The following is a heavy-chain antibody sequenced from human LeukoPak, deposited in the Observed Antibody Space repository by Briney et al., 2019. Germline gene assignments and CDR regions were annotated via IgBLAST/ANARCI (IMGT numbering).Heavy chain of an antibody. CDR2: TYYRSKWYN. J-gene: IGHJ4*02. Sequence: SQTLSLACVISGDSVSSDSAAWNWIRQSPPRGLEWLGRTYYRSKWYNDYALSVRSRITINPDASRNQFSLDLNSVTPEDTAIYYCVGGSGTFDYWGQGTLVTVSS. D-gene: IGHD1-7*01. V-gene: IGHV6-1*01. CDR3: VGGSGTFDY. CDR1: GDSVSSDSAA.